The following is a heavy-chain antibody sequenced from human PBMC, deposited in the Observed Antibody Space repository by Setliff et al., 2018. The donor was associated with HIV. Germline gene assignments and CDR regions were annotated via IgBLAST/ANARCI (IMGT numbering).Heavy chain of an antibody. CDR3: ARDSTMIREGTDP. Sequence: TSETLSLTCTVSGDSISTNSPYWAWIRQPPGKGLEWIGSVYYGGDTYYNPSLKSRVSISVDTSRNQFSLRLTSVTAADTSVYYCARDSTMIREGTDPWGQGTLVTVSS. D-gene: IGHD5-18*01. V-gene: IGHV4-39*01. CDR1: GDSISTNSPY. J-gene: IGHJ5*02. CDR2: VYYGGDT.